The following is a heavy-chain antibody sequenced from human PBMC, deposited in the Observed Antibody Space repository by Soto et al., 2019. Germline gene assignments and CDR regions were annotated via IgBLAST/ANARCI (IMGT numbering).Heavy chain of an antibody. J-gene: IGHJ4*02. V-gene: IGHV1-18*01. Sequence: QVQLVQSGAEVKKPGASVKVSCKTSGYTFTSYHISRVRQAPGQGLEWMGWISAYNTNTNYAQKFKRRVTMNTDTLTSTPYMELRSLRSDDTAVYYCARDSPPTDYWGQGTLVTFSS. CDR1: GYTFTSYH. CDR3: ARDSPPTDY. CDR2: ISAYNTNT.